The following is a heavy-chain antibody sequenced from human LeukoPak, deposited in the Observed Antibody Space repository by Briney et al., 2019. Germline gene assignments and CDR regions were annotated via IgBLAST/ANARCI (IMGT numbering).Heavy chain of an antibody. CDR2: INPNSGGT. Sequence: ASVKVSCKASGYTFTGYYMHWVRQAPGQGLEWMGWINPNSGGTNYAQKLQGRVTMTTDTSTTTAHMQLRSLRSDDTAVYYCARRGGYCSGGSCYGHFDYWGQGTLVTVSS. CDR3: ARRGGYCSGGSCYGHFDY. D-gene: IGHD2-15*01. CDR1: GYTFTGYY. V-gene: IGHV1-2*02. J-gene: IGHJ4*02.